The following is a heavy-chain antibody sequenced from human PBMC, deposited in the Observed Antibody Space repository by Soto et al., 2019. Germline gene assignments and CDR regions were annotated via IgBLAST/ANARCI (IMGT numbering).Heavy chain of an antibody. V-gene: IGHV3-23*01. CDR1: GFTFSNYA. Sequence: EVHLLESGGDVVQPGRSLRLSCAASGFTFSNYAMNWIRQAPGKGLEWLSSISANGRNAYYADSVKGRFTISRDRCQNTLSLQLDRLRVEDTAIYFCAKDLSSLGWLALGAPFDSWGQGTLVTVSS. J-gene: IGHJ4*02. CDR2: ISANGRNA. CDR3: AKDLSSLGWLALGAPFDS. D-gene: IGHD3-22*01.